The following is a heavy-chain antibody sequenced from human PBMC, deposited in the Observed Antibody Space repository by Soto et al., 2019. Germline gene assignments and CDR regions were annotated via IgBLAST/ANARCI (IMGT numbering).Heavy chain of an antibody. Sequence: GGSLRLSCVAFGCTFSSSAMHSVRQASGKGLEWVGRIRSKANSYATAYAASVKGRFTISRDDSKNTAYLQMNSLKTEDTAVYYCTSPHGGNDNWYFDLWGRGTLVTVSS. CDR1: GCTFSSSA. CDR3: TSPHGGNDNWYFDL. V-gene: IGHV3-73*01. D-gene: IGHD2-15*01. J-gene: IGHJ2*01. CDR2: IRSKANSYAT.